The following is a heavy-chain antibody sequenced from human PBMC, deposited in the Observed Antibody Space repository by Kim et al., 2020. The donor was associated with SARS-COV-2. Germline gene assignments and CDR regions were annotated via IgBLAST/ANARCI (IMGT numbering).Heavy chain of an antibody. CDR2: ISGSGGST. V-gene: IGHV3-23*01. D-gene: IGHD1-26*01. CDR1: GFTLSNNA. CDR3: AIREPVGF. J-gene: IGHJ4*02. Sequence: GGSLRLSCAASGFTLSNNAMSWVRQAPGKGLEWVSGISGSGGSTHYADSVKVRFIISRDNSKNTLYLQMNSLRADDTGVYYCAIREPVGFWGQGTLVTVSS.